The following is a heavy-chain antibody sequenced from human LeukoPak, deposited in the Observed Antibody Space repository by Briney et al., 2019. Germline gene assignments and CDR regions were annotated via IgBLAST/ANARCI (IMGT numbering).Heavy chain of an antibody. CDR1: GYTFTGYY. V-gene: IGHV1-2*02. CDR3: AREVVVVAATDLDAVVGWFDP. D-gene: IGHD2-15*01. Sequence: ASVKVSCKASGYTFTGYYMHWVRQAPGQGLEWMGWINPNSGGTNYAQKFQGRVTMTRDTSISTAYMELSRPRSDDTAVYYCAREVVVVAATDLDAVVGWFDPWGQGTLVTVSS. CDR2: INPNSGGT. J-gene: IGHJ5*02.